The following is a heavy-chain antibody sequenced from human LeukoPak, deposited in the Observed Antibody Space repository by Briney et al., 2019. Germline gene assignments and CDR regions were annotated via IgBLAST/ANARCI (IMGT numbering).Heavy chain of an antibody. Sequence: GGSLRLSCAASGFTFSSYAMNWVRQAPGKGLEWVSATSGRAGSTSYADSVKGRFTISRDNSKNTLYLQMNSLRAEDTAVYYCAKDGVAGKMMYYFDYWGQGTLVTVSS. V-gene: IGHV3-23*01. CDR2: TSGRAGST. CDR1: GFTFSSYA. J-gene: IGHJ4*02. CDR3: AKDGVAGKMMYYFDY. D-gene: IGHD6-19*01.